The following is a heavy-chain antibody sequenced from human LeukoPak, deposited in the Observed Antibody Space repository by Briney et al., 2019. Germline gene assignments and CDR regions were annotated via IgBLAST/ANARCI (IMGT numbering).Heavy chain of an antibody. D-gene: IGHD6-19*01. CDR2: MNPNSGNT. V-gene: IGHV1-8*02. CDR3: ASSSSGFDY. CDR1: GGTFSSYA. J-gene: IGHJ4*02. Sequence: ASVNVSCKASGGTFSSYAINWVRQATGQGLEWMGWMNPNSGNTGYAQKFQGRVTMTRNTSISTAYMELSSLRSEDTAVYYCASSSSGFDYWGQGTLVTVSS.